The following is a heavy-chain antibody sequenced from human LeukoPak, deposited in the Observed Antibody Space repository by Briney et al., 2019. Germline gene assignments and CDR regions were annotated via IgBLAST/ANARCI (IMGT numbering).Heavy chain of an antibody. J-gene: IGHJ3*02. Sequence: QTGGSLRLSCAASGFTFSSYWMSWVRQAPGKGLEWVSAISGSGGSTYYADSVKGRFTISRDNSKNTLYLQMNSPRAEDTAVYYCAKGADYYDSSPHPIWGQGTMVTVSS. D-gene: IGHD3-22*01. CDR2: ISGSGGST. V-gene: IGHV3-23*01. CDR3: AKGADYYDSSPHPI. CDR1: GFTFSSYW.